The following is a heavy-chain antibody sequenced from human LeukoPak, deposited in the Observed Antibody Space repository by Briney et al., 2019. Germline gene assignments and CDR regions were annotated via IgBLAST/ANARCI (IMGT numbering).Heavy chain of an antibody. V-gene: IGHV3-48*04. CDR3: ARGYYDSSGYPGWFDP. CDR1: GFTFSSYS. D-gene: IGHD3-22*01. CDR2: ISSSSSTI. J-gene: IGHJ5*02. Sequence: GGSLRLSCAASGFTFSSYSMNWVRQAPGKGLEWVSYISSSSSTIYYADSVKGRFTISRDNAKNSLYLQMNSLRAEDTAVYYCARGYYDSSGYPGWFDPWGQGTLVTVSP.